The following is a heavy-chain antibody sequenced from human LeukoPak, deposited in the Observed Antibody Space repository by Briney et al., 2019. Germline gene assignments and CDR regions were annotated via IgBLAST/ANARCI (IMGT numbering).Heavy chain of an antibody. CDR3: ARGSDDFRSGYSMDV. CDR2: IYYSGST. V-gene: IGHV4-59*01. D-gene: IGHD3-3*01. CDR1: GGSISSYY. J-gene: IGHJ6*02. Sequence: PSETLSLTCTVPGGSISSYYWSWIRQPPGKGLEWIGYIYYSGSTSYNPSLKSRVTISVDTSKNQFSLKLSSVTAADTAVYYCARGSDDFRSGYSMDVWGQGTTVTVSS.